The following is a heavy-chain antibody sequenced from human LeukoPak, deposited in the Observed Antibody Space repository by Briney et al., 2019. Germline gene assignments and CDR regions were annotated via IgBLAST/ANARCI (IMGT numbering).Heavy chain of an antibody. Sequence: PSETLSLTCTVSGGSISSYYWSWIRQPAGKGLEWIGRIYTSGSTNYNPSLKSRVTMSVDTSKNQFSLKLSSVTAADTAVYYCARDRPSWELRRADAFDIWGQGTMVTVSS. CDR2: IYTSGST. J-gene: IGHJ3*02. CDR3: ARDRPSWELRRADAFDI. V-gene: IGHV4-4*07. D-gene: IGHD1-26*01. CDR1: GGSISSYY.